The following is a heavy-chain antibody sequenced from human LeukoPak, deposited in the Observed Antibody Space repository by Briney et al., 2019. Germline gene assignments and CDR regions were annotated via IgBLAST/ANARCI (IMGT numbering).Heavy chain of an antibody. CDR3: ARARNYYDSSGYYYVIFDY. J-gene: IGHJ4*02. D-gene: IGHD3-22*01. CDR1: GGSFSGYY. V-gene: IGHV4-34*01. CDR2: INHSGST. Sequence: SETLSLTCAVYGGSFSGYYWSWIRQPPGKGLEWIGEINHSGSTNYNPSLKSRVTISVDTSKNQFSLKLSSVTAADTAVYYCARARNYYDSSGYYYVIFDYWGQGTLVTVSS.